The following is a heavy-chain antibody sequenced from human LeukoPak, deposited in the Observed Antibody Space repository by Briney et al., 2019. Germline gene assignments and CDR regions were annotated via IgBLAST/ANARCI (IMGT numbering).Heavy chain of an antibody. CDR2: ISYDGSNK. V-gene: IGHV3-30*03. D-gene: IGHD3-9*01. CDR3: ARETPYDILTGYYNYYYYYGMDV. CDR1: GFTFSSYG. Sequence: PGRSLRLSCAASGFTFSSYGMHWVRQAPGKGLEWVAVISYDGSNKYYADSVKGRFTISRDNAKNSLYLQMNSLRAEDTAVYYCARETPYDILTGYYNYYYYYGMDVWGKGTTVTVSS. J-gene: IGHJ6*04.